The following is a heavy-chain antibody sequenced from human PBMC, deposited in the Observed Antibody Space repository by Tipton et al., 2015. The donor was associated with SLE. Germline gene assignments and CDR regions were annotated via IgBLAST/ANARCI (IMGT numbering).Heavy chain of an antibody. CDR1: GFTFSTYG. Sequence: GSLRLSCAASGFTFSTYGMRWVRQSPEKGLAWVSSISGTDNSTYYADSVKGRCTISRDNSKNTLYLQMSSLRVEDTALYYCARRNSESGAFDIWGQGTLVTVSS. V-gene: IGHV3-23*01. D-gene: IGHD3-10*01. CDR3: ARRNSESGAFDI. CDR2: ISGTDNST. J-gene: IGHJ3*02.